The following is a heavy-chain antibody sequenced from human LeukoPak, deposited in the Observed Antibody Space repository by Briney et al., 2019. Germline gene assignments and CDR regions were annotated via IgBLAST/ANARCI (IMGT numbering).Heavy chain of an antibody. V-gene: IGHV4-4*07. CDR2: IYTSGIT. D-gene: IGHD2-2*01. Sequence: SETLTLTCTVSGGSISSYYWSWIRQPAGKGLEWIGRIYTSGITNYNPSLKSRVTMSVDTSKNQFSLKLSSVTAADTAVYYCAIVPAASGYFDYWGQGTLGTVSS. CDR3: AIVPAASGYFDY. CDR1: GGSISSYY. J-gene: IGHJ4*02.